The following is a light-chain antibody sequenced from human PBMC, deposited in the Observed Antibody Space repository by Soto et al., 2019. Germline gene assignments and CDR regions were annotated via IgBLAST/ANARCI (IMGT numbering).Light chain of an antibody. J-gene: IGLJ2*01. CDR3: CSYAGRSTLV. CDR2: EVS. CDR1: SSNVGSYNL. Sequence: QSALTQPASVSGSPGQSIAISCTGTSSNVGSYNLVSWYQQHPGKAPKLIIYEVSKRPSGISDRFSASKSGNTASLTISGLQSEDEADYYCCSYAGRSTLVFGGGTKLTVL. V-gene: IGLV2-23*02.